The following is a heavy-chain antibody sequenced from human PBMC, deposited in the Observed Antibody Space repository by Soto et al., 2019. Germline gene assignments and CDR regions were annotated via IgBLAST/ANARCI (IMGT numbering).Heavy chain of an antibody. CDR3: AREKVAGDYYYYDMDV. D-gene: IGHD6-19*01. V-gene: IGHV1-2*02. J-gene: IGHJ6*02. Sequence: ASVKVSCKASGYTFTDYYMHWVRQAPGQGLEWMGSINPNSGDRNYAQTFQCRVTMTSDTSIGTAYIKVSRMRSDDTAVYYCAREKVAGDYYYYDMDVWGQGTTVTVSS. CDR1: GYTFTDYY. CDR2: INPNSGDR.